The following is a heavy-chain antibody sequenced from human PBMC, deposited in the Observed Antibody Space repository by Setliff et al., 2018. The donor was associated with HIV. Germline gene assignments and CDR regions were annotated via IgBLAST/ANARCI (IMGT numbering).Heavy chain of an antibody. J-gene: IGHJ3*02. CDR1: GYSFTSYY. CDR2: INPSGGSA. Sequence: GASVKVPCKESGYSFTSYYLHWVRQAPGQGLEWMGMINPSGGSASYAQKFQGRVTMSRDTSTSTVYMELSSLRSEDTAVYYGARDYFDSSAYHYGFGAFDIWGQGTMVTVSS. D-gene: IGHD3-22*01. V-gene: IGHV1-46*01. CDR3: ARDYFDSSAYHYGFGAFDI.